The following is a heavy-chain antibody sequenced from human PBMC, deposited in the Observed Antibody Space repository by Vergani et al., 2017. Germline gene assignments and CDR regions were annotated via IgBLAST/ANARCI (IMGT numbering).Heavy chain of an antibody. CDR1: GGSISSYY. D-gene: IGHD4-11*01. V-gene: IGHV4-59*12. J-gene: IGHJ4*02. CDR2: IYYSGST. CDR3: ASQGGPTTVTTHFDY. Sequence: QVQLQESGPGLVKPSQTLSLTCTVSGGSISSYYWSWIRQPPGKGLEWIGYIYYSGSTNYNPSLKSRVTISVDTSKNQFSLKLSSVTAADTAVYYCASQGGPTTVTTHFDYWGQGTLVTVSS.